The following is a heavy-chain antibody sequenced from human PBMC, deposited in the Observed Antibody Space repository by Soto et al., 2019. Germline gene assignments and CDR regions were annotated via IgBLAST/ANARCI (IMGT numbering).Heavy chain of an antibody. Sequence: QVQLVQSGAEVKKPGSSVKVACKVSGDTFSNYAINWVRQAPGQGLEWMGAIVPIFSTTNYAQKFQGRVTITADESTITAYMEMSSQRSDDTATYSSAREAATAGTFRDDTFEIWGTGTMVTVSS. J-gene: IGHJ3*02. CDR3: AREAATAGTFRDDTFEI. CDR1: GDTFSNYA. D-gene: IGHD6-13*01. CDR2: IVPIFSTT. V-gene: IGHV1-69*12.